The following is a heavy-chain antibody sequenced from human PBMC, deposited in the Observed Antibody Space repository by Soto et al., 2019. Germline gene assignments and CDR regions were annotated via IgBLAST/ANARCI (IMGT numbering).Heavy chain of an antibody. J-gene: IGHJ4*02. Sequence: QVQLVESGAGVVQPGRSLRLSCVASGFTFSNNGIHWVRQAPGKGLEWVAVISSDGSKKYYADSVKGRFTISRDNSKNTLYLQMNSLRAEDTAVYYCAMDLYGGSSRFDYWGQGTLVTVSS. V-gene: IGHV3-30*03. CDR1: GFTFSNNG. D-gene: IGHD2-15*01. CDR3: AMDLYGGSSRFDY. CDR2: ISSDGSKK.